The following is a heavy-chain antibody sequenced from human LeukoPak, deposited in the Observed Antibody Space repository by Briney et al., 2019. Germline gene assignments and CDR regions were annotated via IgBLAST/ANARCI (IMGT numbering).Heavy chain of an antibody. D-gene: IGHD2-8*02. CDR1: GLTFCKYA. CDR2: ISDSGNAA. V-gene: IGHV3-23*01. CDR3: ARIPPRSGGSEPTNHIDY. J-gene: IGHJ4*02. Sequence: PGGSLRLSSEVSGLTFCKYAMSWVRQAPGKGLVWVSVISDSGNAAYSADSVQGRFTISIDNAKYAVFLQMNSLRVADTAIYYCARIPPRSGGSEPTNHIDYWGRGTLVTVSS.